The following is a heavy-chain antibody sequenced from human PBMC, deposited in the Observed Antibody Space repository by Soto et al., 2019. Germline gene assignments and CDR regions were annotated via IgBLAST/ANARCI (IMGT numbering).Heavy chain of an antibody. D-gene: IGHD3-16*01. Sequence: GGSLRLSCAASGFTFSSYAMHWVRQAPGKGLEWVAVISYDGSNKYYADSVKGRFTISRDNSKNTLYLQMNSLRAEDTAVYYCARPPPSLGELPNWFDPWGQGTLVTVSS. V-gene: IGHV3-30-3*01. J-gene: IGHJ5*02. CDR1: GFTFSSYA. CDR2: ISYDGSNK. CDR3: ARPPPSLGELPNWFDP.